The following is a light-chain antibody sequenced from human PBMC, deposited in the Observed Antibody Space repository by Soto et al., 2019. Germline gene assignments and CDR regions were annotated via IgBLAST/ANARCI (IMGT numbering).Light chain of an antibody. J-gene: IGLJ3*02. Sequence: QSVLTQPPSVSGAPGQRVTISCTGNNYNLGAGYDVHWYQQLPGAAPKLVIFGTRNRPSGVPERFSGSKSGTSASLAITGLQAEDEADYYCQAYDYSLTAFVFGGGTKLTVL. V-gene: IGLV1-40*01. CDR2: GTR. CDR1: NYNLGAGYD. CDR3: QAYDYSLTAFV.